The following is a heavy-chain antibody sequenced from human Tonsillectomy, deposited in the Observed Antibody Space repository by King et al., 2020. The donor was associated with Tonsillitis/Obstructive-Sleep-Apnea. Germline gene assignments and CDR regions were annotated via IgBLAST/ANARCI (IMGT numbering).Heavy chain of an antibody. V-gene: IGHV4-31*03. CDR3: ARVSPYYYDSSGYYDY. CDR1: GGSISSGGYY. J-gene: IGHJ4*02. CDR2: IYFSGST. Sequence: QLQESGPGLVKPSQTLSLTCTVSGGSISSGGYYWSWIRPHPGEGLEWIGYIYFSGSTYYNPSLKSRVTISVDTSKNQFSLKLSSVTAADTAVYYCARVSPYYYDSSGYYDYWGQGTLVTVSS. D-gene: IGHD3-22*01.